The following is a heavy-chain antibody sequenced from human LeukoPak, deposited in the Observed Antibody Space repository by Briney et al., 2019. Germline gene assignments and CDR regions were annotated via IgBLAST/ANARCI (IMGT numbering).Heavy chain of an antibody. V-gene: IGHV3-11*01. Sequence: GGSLRLSCAASGFTFSDYYMSWIRQAPGKGLEWVSYISSSGSTIYYADSVKGRFTISRDNAKNSLYLQMNSLRAEDTAVYYCATEGLYGDYSLEYWGQGTLVTVSS. CDR1: GFTFSDYY. J-gene: IGHJ4*02. D-gene: IGHD4-17*01. CDR2: ISSSGSTI. CDR3: ATEGLYGDYSLEY.